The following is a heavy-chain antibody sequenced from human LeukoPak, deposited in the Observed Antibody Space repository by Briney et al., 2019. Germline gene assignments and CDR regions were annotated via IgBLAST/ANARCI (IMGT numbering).Heavy chain of an antibody. CDR2: INSMTGSGSR. Sequence: GGSLRLSCAASGFTFSYAWMNWVRQAPGKGLEWLGRINSMTGSGSREYPVPWKHRLSTTRDDSRDTLFLQMNSLKLEDTGVYYRSTGHQLLWFGGDLIGGFSGMDVGGEEIGVSVPS. V-gene: IGHV3-15*01. J-gene: IGHJ6*04. D-gene: IGHD3-10*01. CDR3: STGHQLLWFGGDLIGGFSGMDV. CDR1: GFTFSYAW.